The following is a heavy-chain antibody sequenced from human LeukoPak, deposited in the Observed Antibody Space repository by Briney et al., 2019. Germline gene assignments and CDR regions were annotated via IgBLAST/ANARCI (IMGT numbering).Heavy chain of an antibody. D-gene: IGHD2-2*02. CDR3: ARGSRFPYCSSTSCYSSY. Sequence: SETLSLTCAVYGGSFSDYYWSWIRQPPGKGLEWIGEINHSGSTNYNPSLKSRVTISVDTSKNQFSLNLSSVTAADTAVYYCARGSRFPYCSSTSCYSSYWGQGTLVTVSS. V-gene: IGHV4-34*01. J-gene: IGHJ4*02. CDR2: INHSGST. CDR1: GGSFSDYY.